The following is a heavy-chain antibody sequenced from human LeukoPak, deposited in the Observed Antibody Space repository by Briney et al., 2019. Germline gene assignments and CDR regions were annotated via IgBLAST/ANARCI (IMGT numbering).Heavy chain of an antibody. CDR3: AKDLHDYGDY. CDR1: GFTFSSYG. Sequence: PGGSLRLPCSDSGFTFSSYGMHWVRQAPGKGLEWVAFIRYDGTNKYYADSVKGRFTISRDNSKNTLYLQMNSLRAEDTAVYYCAKDLHDYGDYWGQGTLVTVSS. J-gene: IGHJ4*02. CDR2: IRYDGTNK. V-gene: IGHV3-30*02.